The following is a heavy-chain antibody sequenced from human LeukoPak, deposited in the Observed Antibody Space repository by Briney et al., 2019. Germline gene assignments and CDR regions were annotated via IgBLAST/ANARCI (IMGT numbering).Heavy chain of an antibody. D-gene: IGHD3-16*01. CDR1: GGSISSGGYS. CDR2: IYHSGST. J-gene: IGHJ6*04. Sequence: SQTLSLTCAVSGGSISSGGYSWSWIRQPPGKGLEWNGYIYHSGSTYYNPSLKSRVTISVDRSKNQFSLKLSSVTAADTAVYYCARGGHEGYYYYGMDVWGKGTTVTVSS. CDR3: ARGGHEGYYYYGMDV. V-gene: IGHV4-30-2*01.